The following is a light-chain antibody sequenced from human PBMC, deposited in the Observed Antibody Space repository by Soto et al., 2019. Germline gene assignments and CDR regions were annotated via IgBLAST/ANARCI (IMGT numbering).Light chain of an antibody. CDR1: SSNIGAGYD. CDR3: QSYDTSLSGFGV. J-gene: IGLJ3*02. V-gene: IGLV1-40*01. CDR2: SNN. Sequence: QSVLTQPPSLSGAPGQWVTISCTGSSSNIGAGYDVHWYKQLPGTAPRLVIYSNNNRPSGVPDRFSGSKSGATASLAITGLQAADEADYYCQSYDTSLSGFGVFGGGTKLTVL.